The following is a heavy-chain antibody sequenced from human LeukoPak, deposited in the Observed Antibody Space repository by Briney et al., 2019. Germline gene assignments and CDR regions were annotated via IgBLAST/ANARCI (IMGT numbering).Heavy chain of an antibody. J-gene: IGHJ4*02. D-gene: IGHD1-26*01. CDR1: GFTFSSYS. CDR3: ARVSGGSYRAFDY. CDR2: INTDGSST. Sequence: GGSLRLSCAASGFTFSSYSMNWVRQAPGKGLVWVSRINTDGSSTSYADSVKGRFTISRDNAKNTLYLQMNSLRAEDTAVYYCARVSGGSYRAFDYWGQGTLVTVSS. V-gene: IGHV3-74*01.